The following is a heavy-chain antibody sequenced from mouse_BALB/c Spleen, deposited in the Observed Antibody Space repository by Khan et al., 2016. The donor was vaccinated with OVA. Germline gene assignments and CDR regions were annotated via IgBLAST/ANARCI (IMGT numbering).Heavy chain of an antibody. CDR3: ARGRITTGYLDY. D-gene: IGHD1-1*01. CDR1: GYTFTRYW. CDR2: IYPGDGNT. Sequence: VQLQHSGTELARPGASVNLSCKASGYTFTRYWMQCVKQRPGQGLEWIGAIYPGDGNTRYTQKLKGKATLTADKSSSTAYMQLSSLASDDSAVYYCARGRITTGYLDYWGQGTTLTVSS. J-gene: IGHJ2*01. V-gene: IGHV1-87*01.